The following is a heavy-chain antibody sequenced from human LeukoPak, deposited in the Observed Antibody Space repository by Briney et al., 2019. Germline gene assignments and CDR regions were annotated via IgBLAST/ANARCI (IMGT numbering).Heavy chain of an antibody. D-gene: IGHD2-2*03. Sequence: KPSATLSLTCTVSGGSISSYYWSWIRQPAGKGLEWIGRIYTSGSTNYNPSLKSRVTMSVDTSKNQFSLKLSSVTAADTAVYYCARDRDPMDIVVVPAAPFDYWGQGTLVTVSS. CDR1: GGSISSYY. J-gene: IGHJ4*02. V-gene: IGHV4-4*07. CDR2: IYTSGST. CDR3: ARDRDPMDIVVVPAAPFDY.